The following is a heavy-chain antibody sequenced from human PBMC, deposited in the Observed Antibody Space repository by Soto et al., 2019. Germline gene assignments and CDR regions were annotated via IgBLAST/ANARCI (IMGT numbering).Heavy chain of an antibody. Sequence: SGKVSCKASGGTFSSYAISWVRQAPGQGLEWRGGIIPIFGTANYAQKFQGRVTSTADESTSTADMELSSLRSDDTAVYYCARVMVRIAAGGPDNWLDPWGQGTLVTVSS. D-gene: IGHD6-13*01. CDR2: IIPIFGTA. CDR3: ARVMVRIAAGGPDNWLDP. CDR1: GGTFSSYA. J-gene: IGHJ5*02. V-gene: IGHV1-69*13.